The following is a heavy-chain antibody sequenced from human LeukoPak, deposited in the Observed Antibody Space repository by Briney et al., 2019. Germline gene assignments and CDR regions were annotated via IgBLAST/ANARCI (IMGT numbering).Heavy chain of an antibody. CDR3: ARAAQNWNNAPYFDF. J-gene: IGHJ4*02. D-gene: IGHD1/OR15-1a*01. V-gene: IGHV4-31*11. CDR1: GGSFSGYY. Sequence: SETLSLTCAVYGGSFSGYYWSWIRQHPGKGLEWIGYIYYSGTTYYNPSLKSRLTISVDTSKNQFSLKLTSVTAADTAVYYCARAAQNWNNAPYFDFWGQGSLVTVSS. CDR2: IYYSGTT.